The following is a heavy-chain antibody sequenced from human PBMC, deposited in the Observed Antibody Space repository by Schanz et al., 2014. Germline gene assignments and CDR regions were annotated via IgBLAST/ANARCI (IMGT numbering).Heavy chain of an antibody. Sequence: VRLVESGGGLVQSGGSLRLSCEASGFDFNSYSMNWVRQVPGKGLEWVAAMSYDGSIKYYGDSVKGRFTISRDNSKNTLYLHMNTLRSEDTAVYYCAKDSTHIDIVLVPTAIDYWGQGTLVTVSS. J-gene: IGHJ4*02. CDR3: AKDSTHIDIVLVPTAIDY. CDR2: MSYDGSIK. CDR1: GFDFNSYS. D-gene: IGHD2-2*01. V-gene: IGHV3-30*18.